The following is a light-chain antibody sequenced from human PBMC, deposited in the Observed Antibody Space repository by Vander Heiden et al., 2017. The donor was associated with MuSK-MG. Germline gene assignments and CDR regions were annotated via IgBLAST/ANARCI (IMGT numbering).Light chain of an antibody. CDR3: QHNNSYSYT. CDR2: KAS. CDR1: KGMSSW. J-gene: IGKJ2*01. V-gene: IGKV1-5*03. Sequence: DIQMTQSPSTLSASVGERVTITCRDSKGMSSWFAWYQQKPGNAPKLLIYKASSLASGVPSRFSGSCSGTDFPLTISILHPDYFATYYCQHNNSYSYTFGQGTKLEIK.